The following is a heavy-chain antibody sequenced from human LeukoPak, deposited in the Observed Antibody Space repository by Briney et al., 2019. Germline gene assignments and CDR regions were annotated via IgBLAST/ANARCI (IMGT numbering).Heavy chain of an antibody. CDR2: IKQDGSEK. V-gene: IGHV3-7*01. Sequence: GGSLRLSCVVSGFPFSSYWMSWVRQAPGKGPEWVASIKQDGSEKFYVDSVKGRFTISKDNAKNSLYLQMNSLRAEDTAVYYCAREDHSKYEYWGQGTLVTVSS. CDR3: AREDHSKYEY. CDR1: GFPFSSYW. J-gene: IGHJ4*02. D-gene: IGHD4-11*01.